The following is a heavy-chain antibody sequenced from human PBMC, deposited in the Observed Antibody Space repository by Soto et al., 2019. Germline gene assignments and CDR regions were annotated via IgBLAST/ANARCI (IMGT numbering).Heavy chain of an antibody. V-gene: IGHV4-39*01. Sequence: QLQLQESGPGLVKPSETLSLTCTVSGGSISSSSYFWGWIRQPPGKGLEWIGSIYYSGSTYYNPSLKSRVTVSVDTSKNQFSLKLNSVTAADMAVYYCARHRSDFWFDPWGQGTLVTVSS. J-gene: IGHJ5*02. CDR1: GGSISSSSYF. CDR3: ARHRSDFWFDP. D-gene: IGHD2-15*01. CDR2: IYYSGST.